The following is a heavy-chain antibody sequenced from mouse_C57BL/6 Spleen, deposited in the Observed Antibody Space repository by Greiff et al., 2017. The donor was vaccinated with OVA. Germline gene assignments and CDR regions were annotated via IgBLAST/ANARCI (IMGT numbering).Heavy chain of an antibody. CDR3: ARRGQLRGMDY. D-gene: IGHD3-2*02. Sequence: QVQLQQPGAELVMPGASVKLSCKASGYTFTSYWMHWVKQRPGQGLEWIGEIDPSDSYTNYNQKFKGKSTLTVDKSSSTAYMQLSSLTSEDSAVYYFARRGQLRGMDYWGQGTSVTVSS. V-gene: IGHV1-69*01. CDR1: GYTFTSYW. CDR2: IDPSDSYT. J-gene: IGHJ4*01.